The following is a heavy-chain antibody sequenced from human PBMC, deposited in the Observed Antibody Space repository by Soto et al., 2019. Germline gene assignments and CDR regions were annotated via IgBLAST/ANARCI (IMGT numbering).Heavy chain of an antibody. D-gene: IGHD4-17*01. CDR3: ARHKTDYAIPNWFDP. V-gene: IGHV4-39*01. CDR1: GGPISSNSYN. Sequence: SETLSLTFTVSGGPISSNSYNRCWIRQPPGKVLEWIGSIYYSGNTYYNPSLKSRVTISVDTSKNQFSLKLSSVAAADTAVYYCARHKTDYAIPNWFDPWGQGTLVTVS. J-gene: IGHJ5*02. CDR2: IYYSGNT.